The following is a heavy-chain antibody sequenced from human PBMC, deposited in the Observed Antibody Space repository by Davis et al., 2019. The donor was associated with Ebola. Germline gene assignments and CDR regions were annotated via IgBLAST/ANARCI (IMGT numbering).Heavy chain of an antibody. J-gene: IGHJ5*02. CDR1: GFTFSSYA. Sequence: GESLKISCAASGFTFSSYAMHWVRQAPGKGLEWVAVISYDGSNKYYADSVKGRFTISRDNSKNTLYLQMNSLRAEDTAVYYCAKPLSIVVVPAATWFDPWGQGTLVTVSS. CDR2: ISYDGSNK. D-gene: IGHD2-2*01. CDR3: AKPLSIVVVPAATWFDP. V-gene: IGHV3-30-3*02.